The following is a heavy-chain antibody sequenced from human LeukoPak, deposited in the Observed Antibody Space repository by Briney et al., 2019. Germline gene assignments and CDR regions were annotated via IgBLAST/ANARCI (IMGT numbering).Heavy chain of an antibody. D-gene: IGHD6-19*01. Sequence: PSETLSLTCAVYGGSFSGYYWSWIRQPAGKGLEWIGRIYTSGSTNYNPSLKSRVTMSVDTSKNQFSLKLSSVTAADTAVYYCARDIAVVAFDIWGQGTMVTVSS. CDR2: IYTSGST. V-gene: IGHV4-4*07. CDR1: GGSFSGYY. CDR3: ARDIAVVAFDI. J-gene: IGHJ3*02.